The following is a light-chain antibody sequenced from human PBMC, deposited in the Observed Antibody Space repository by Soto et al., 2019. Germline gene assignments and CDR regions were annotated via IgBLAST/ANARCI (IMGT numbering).Light chain of an antibody. J-gene: IGKJ4*01. CDR1: QSISSW. CDR2: DAS. V-gene: IGKV1-5*01. Sequence: DIQMTQSPSTLSASVGDRVTITCRASQSISSWLAWYQQKPGKAPKLLIYDASSLESGAPSRFSGSGSGTEYTLTFSSLQPDDFATYYCHQYNSYPLTFGGGTKVEIK. CDR3: HQYNSYPLT.